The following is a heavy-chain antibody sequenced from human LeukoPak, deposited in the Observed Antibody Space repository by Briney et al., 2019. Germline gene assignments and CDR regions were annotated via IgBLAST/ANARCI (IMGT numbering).Heavy chain of an antibody. CDR3: AWRKYFSTWFEP. CDR1: GYIFTNYW. CDR2: IYPADFDT. D-gene: IGHD1-14*01. J-gene: IGHJ5*02. V-gene: IGHV5-51*01. Sequence: GKSLKISCQGSGYIFTNYWIGWVRQMPGKGLEWVGIIYPADFDTQYSPSFHGHVTISVDKSTSTAYLQWSSLKTSDTAMYYCAWRKYFSTWFEPWGQGTLVTVSS.